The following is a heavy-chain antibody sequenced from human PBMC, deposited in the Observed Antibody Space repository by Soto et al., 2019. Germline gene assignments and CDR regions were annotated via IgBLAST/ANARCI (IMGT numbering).Heavy chain of an antibody. CDR2: IYHSGST. CDR1: GGSISSGGYS. J-gene: IGHJ2*01. V-gene: IGHV4-30-2*01. D-gene: IGHD5-12*01. Sequence: QLQLQESGSGLVKPSQTLSLTCAVSGGSISSGGYSWSWIRQPPGEGLEWIGYIYHSGSTCYNPSLRSRVTIAVDRSNNQFSLKLSSVTAADTAVYYCARGVVANWYFELWGRGTLVTVSS. CDR3: ARGVVANWYFEL.